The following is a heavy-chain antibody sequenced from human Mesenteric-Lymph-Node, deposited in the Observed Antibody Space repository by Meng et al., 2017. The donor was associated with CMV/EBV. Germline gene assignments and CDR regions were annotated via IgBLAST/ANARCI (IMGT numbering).Heavy chain of an antibody. CDR3: AGGDY. J-gene: IGHJ4*02. CDR1: GGTFSTSP. CDR2: IIPLLGIA. V-gene: IGHV1-69*10. Sequence: SVKVSCKASGGTFSTSPITWVRLAPGQGLEWMGGIIPLLGIANYAQKFQGRVTITTDESTSTAYMELSSLRSEDTAVYYCAGGDYWGQGTLVTVSS.